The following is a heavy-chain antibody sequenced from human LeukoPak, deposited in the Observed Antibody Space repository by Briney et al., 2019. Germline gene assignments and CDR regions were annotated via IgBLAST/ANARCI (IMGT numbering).Heavy chain of an antibody. D-gene: IGHD3-16*01. CDR3: ARLLWGYWFDP. CDR1: GGSITSGSYY. V-gene: IGHV4-61*02. J-gene: IGHJ5*02. CDR2: IYTSEST. Sequence: PSETLSLTCTVSGGSITSGSYYWSWIRQPAGKGLEWIGRIYTSESTNSNPSLNRRATTSVDTSKNQYTRKLSLVTAASTAFYYCARLLWGYWFDPWGQGALVTVSS.